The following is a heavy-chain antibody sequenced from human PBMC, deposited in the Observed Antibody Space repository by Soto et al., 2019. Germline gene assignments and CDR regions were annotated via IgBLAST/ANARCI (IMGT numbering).Heavy chain of an antibody. D-gene: IGHD2-8*02. CDR2: ISAYNGNT. V-gene: IGHV1-18*01. J-gene: IGHJ6*02. CDR3: ARASYWDYYYYGMDV. CDR1: GYTFTSYG. Sequence: GASVKVSCKASGYTFTSYGISWVRQAPGQGLEWMGWISAYNGNTNYAQKLQGRVTMTTDTSTSTAYMELRSLRSDDTAVYYCARASYWDYYYYGMDVWGQGTTVTVSS.